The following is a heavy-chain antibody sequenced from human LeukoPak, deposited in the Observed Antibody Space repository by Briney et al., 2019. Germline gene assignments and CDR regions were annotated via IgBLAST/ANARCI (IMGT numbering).Heavy chain of an antibody. V-gene: IGHV3-23*01. J-gene: IGHJ4*02. CDR3: AKGHYRVYCSGPSCENLQINFDC. Sequence: GGSLRLSCAASGFTFSSYAMSWVRQAPGKGLEWVSAISGTGDNTYYADSVKGRFSISRDSSKNTLYLQMNNLRAEDTAVYYCAKGHYRVYCSGPSCENLQINFDCWGQGTLVTVSS. CDR2: ISGTGDNT. D-gene: IGHD2-2*01. CDR1: GFTFSSYA.